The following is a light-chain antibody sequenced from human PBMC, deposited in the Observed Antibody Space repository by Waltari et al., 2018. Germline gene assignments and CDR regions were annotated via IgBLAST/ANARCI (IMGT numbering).Light chain of an antibody. J-gene: IGLJ3*02. V-gene: IGLV1-44*01. Sequence: QSVLTQPPSASGTPGQRVTISCSGRGANIGNHPVYWFQQVPGTAPKLLIYSDNQRPPGVPDRFSGSKSGTSASLAVSGLQSEDESDYYCAAWDDSLNGRWVFGGGTKLTVL. CDR1: GANIGNHP. CDR2: SDN. CDR3: AAWDDSLNGRWV.